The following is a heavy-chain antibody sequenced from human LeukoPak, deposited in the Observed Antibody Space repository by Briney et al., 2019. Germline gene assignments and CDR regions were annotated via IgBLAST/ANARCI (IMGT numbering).Heavy chain of an antibody. CDR2: ITFSADTT. CDR1: GFNFNIYH. J-gene: IGHJ3*02. V-gene: IGHV3-23*01. CDR3: AKKSQSRGRGAFDI. Sequence: GGSLRLSCVASGFNFNIYHMTWVRQAAGEGLEWVSIITFSADTTYYADSVKGRFTITRDNSKNTLYLEMNSLRAEDTAVYYCAKKSQSRGRGAFDIWGQGTMVTVSS. D-gene: IGHD3-10*01.